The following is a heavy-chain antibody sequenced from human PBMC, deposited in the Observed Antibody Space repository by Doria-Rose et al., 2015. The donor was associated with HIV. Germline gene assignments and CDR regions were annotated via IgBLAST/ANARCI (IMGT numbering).Heavy chain of an antibody. D-gene: IGHD6-13*01. Sequence: ESGPVLVKPTETLTLTCTVSGVSLSSPGMGVSWIRQPPGKALEWLANILSDDERSYNTSMKCSLTIARGTSKSQVVLTMTDMDPVDTATYYCARIKSSRWYHKYYFDFWGQGTLVIVSA. V-gene: IGHV2-26*01. CDR1: GVSLSSPGMG. J-gene: IGHJ4*02. CDR3: ARIKSSRWYHKYYFDF. CDR2: ILSDDER.